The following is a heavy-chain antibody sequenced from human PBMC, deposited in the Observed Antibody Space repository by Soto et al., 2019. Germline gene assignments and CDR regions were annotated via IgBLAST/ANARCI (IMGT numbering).Heavy chain of an antibody. CDR2: ISAYNGNT. D-gene: IGHD6-13*01. CDR3: ARVRAAAGTYHGGY. J-gene: IGHJ4*02. Sequence: GASVKVSCKASGYNFTSYSISWVRQSPGQGLEWMGWISAYNGNTNYAQKLRGRVTVTTDTSTSTAYMELRSLRSDDTAVYYCARVRAAAGTYHGGYWGQGTLVTVSS. V-gene: IGHV1-18*01. CDR1: GYNFTSYS.